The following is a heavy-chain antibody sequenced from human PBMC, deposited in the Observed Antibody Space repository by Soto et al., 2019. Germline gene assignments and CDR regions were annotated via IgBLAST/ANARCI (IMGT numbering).Heavy chain of an antibody. J-gene: IGHJ3*02. D-gene: IGHD4-17*01. CDR1: GGSISSGGYY. Sequence: QVQLQESGPGLVKPSQTLSLTCTVSGGSISSGGYYWSWIRQHPGKGLEWIGYIYYSGSTYYNPSLKSRVTXXVXTXXNQFSLKLSSVTAADTAVYYCARVTTVTTFDAFDIWGQGTMVTVSS. CDR3: ARVTTVTTFDAFDI. V-gene: IGHV4-31*03. CDR2: IYYSGST.